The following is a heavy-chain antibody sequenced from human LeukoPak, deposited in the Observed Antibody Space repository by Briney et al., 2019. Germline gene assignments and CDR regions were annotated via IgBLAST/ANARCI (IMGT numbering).Heavy chain of an antibody. CDR3: ARERSYDSSGYYCAYFDY. J-gene: IGHJ4*02. CDR2: IYYSGST. V-gene: IGHV4-61*01. CDR1: GYSISSGYY. Sequence: PSETLSLTCTVSGYSISSGYYWGWIRQPPGKGLEWIGYIYYSGSTDYNPSLKSRVTISVDTSKNQFSLKLSSVTAADTAVYYCARERSYDSSGYYCAYFDYWGQGTLVTVSS. D-gene: IGHD3-22*01.